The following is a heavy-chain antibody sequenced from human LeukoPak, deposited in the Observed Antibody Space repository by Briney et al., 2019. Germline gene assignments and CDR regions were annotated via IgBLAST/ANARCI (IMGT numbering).Heavy chain of an antibody. V-gene: IGHV3-43*02. CDR1: GFTFDDYA. J-gene: IGHJ4*02. Sequence: GGSLRLSCAASGFTFDDYAMHWVRQAPGKGLEWVSLISGDGGSTYYADSVKGRFTISRDNSKNSLYLQMNSLRTEDTALYYCAKDIYRARPRGWYSYWGQGTLVTVSS. D-gene: IGHD6-19*01. CDR3: AKDIYRARPRGWYSY. CDR2: ISGDGGST.